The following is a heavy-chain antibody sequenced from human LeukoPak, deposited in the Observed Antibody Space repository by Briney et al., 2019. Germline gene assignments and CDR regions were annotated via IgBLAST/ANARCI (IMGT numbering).Heavy chain of an antibody. V-gene: IGHV1-69*05. Sequence: ASVKVSCKASGGTFSSYAISWVRQAPGQGLEWMGGIIPIFGTANYAQKFQGRVTITTDESTSTAYMELSSLRSEDTAVYYCARGFPDLYDILTGYDYWGQGTLVTVSS. J-gene: IGHJ4*02. CDR1: GGTFSSYA. CDR3: ARGFPDLYDILTGYDY. D-gene: IGHD3-9*01. CDR2: IIPIFGTA.